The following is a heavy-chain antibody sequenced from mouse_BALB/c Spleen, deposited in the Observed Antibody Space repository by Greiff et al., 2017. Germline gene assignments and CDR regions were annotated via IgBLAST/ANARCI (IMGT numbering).Heavy chain of an antibody. V-gene: IGHV6-6*02. D-gene: IGHD4-1*01. Sequence: DVMLVESGGGLVQPGGSMKLSCVASGFTFSNYWMNWVRQSPEKGLEWVAEIRLKSNNYATHYAESVKGRFTISRDDSKSSVYLQMNNLRAEDTGIYYCTRSSTGRYFDYWGQGTTLTVSS. CDR1: GFTFSNYW. CDR2: IRLKSNNYAT. CDR3: TRSSTGRYFDY. J-gene: IGHJ2*01.